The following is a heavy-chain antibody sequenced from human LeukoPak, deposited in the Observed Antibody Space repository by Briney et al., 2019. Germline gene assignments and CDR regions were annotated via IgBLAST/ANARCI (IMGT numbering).Heavy chain of an antibody. D-gene: IGHD3-10*01. Sequence: SDTLSLTCTVSGCXVSSGSYYWSWIRQPPGKGLVWIGYIYYSGSAKYNPSLKSRVTIPVDTSKNQFSLKLTSVTAADTAVYYCARGFGDWGLSWFDPWGQGTLVTVSS. V-gene: IGHV4-61*01. CDR3: ARGFGDWGLSWFDP. CDR2: IYYSGSA. CDR1: GCXVSSGSYY. J-gene: IGHJ5*02.